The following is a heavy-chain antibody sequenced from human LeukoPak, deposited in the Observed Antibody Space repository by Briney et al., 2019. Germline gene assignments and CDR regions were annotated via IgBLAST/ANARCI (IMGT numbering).Heavy chain of an antibody. Sequence: GGSLRLSCTASGFTFGDYAMSWVRQAPGKGLEWVGFIRSKAYGGTTEYAASVKGRLTISRDDSKSIAYLQMNSLKTEDTAVYYCTRFSVLLWFGELFGHYFDYWGQGTLVTVSS. CDR2: IRSKAYGGTT. V-gene: IGHV3-49*04. CDR1: GFTFGDYA. J-gene: IGHJ4*02. CDR3: TRFSVLLWFGELFGHYFDY. D-gene: IGHD3-10*01.